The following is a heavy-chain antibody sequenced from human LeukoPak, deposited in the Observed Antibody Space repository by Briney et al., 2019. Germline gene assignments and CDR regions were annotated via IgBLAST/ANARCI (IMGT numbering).Heavy chain of an antibody. J-gene: IGHJ5*02. CDR3: ARHDYDLLTGYSINWFDP. CDR2: VFYSGTT. CDR1: GGSITSGTHY. V-gene: IGHV4-39*01. Sequence: KTSETLSLTCTVSGGSITSGTHYWGWVRQPPGKGLEWVGSVFYSGTTFYNPSLKSRVTVSVDTSNNQFSLKLNSVTAADTAVYYCARHDYDLLTGYSINWFDPWGQGTLVTVSS. D-gene: IGHD3-9*01.